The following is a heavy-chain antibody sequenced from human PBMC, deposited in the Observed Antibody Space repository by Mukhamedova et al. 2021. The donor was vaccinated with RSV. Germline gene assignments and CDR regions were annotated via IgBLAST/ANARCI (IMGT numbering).Heavy chain of an antibody. D-gene: IGHD3-9*01. CDR3: AKGRSVLRYFDWTRTLY. CDR2: GGST. Sequence: GGSTYYTDSVKGRFTISRDNSKTTLYLQMNSLRAEDTAVYYCAKGRSVLRYFDWTRTLYWGQGTLVTVSP. V-gene: IGHV3-23*01. J-gene: IGHJ4*02.